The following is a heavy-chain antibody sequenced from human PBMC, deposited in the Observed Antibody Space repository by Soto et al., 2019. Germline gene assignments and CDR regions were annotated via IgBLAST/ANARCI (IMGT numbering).Heavy chain of an antibody. Sequence: QITLKESGPPLVKPTQTLTLTCTFSGFSLSTSGVGVGWIRQPPGKALEWLALIYWDDDKRYSPSLKSRLTITKDTSKNQVVLTMTNMDPVDTATYYCAHFLYDILTGYDYGMDVWGQGTTVTVSS. CDR2: IYWDDDK. V-gene: IGHV2-5*02. CDR3: AHFLYDILTGYDYGMDV. D-gene: IGHD3-9*01. J-gene: IGHJ6*02. CDR1: GFSLSTSGVG.